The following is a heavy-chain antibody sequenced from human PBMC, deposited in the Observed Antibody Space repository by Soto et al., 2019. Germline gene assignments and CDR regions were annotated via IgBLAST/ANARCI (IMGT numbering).Heavy chain of an antibody. CDR1: GGTFSSYF. CDR2: IIPVFGTG. D-gene: IGHD6-13*01. J-gene: IGHJ6*02. Sequence: QVQLVQSGAEVKKAGSSVKVSCKVSGGTFSSYFINWVRQAPGQGLEWVGGIIPVFGTGSYAEKFQGRVTITADESTSPAYMELSRLRSDDTAVYYCARETPSAAAAYYYYGLDVWGQGTTVTVPS. CDR3: ARETPSAAAAYYYYGLDV. V-gene: IGHV1-69*01.